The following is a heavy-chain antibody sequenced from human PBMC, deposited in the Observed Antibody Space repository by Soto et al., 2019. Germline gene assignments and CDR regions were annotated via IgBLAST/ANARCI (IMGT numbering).Heavy chain of an antibody. V-gene: IGHV4-31*03. CDR2: IYYSGST. D-gene: IGHD3-22*01. J-gene: IGHJ4*02. Sequence: QVQLQESGPGLVKPSQTLSLTCTVSGGSISSGDYYWSWIRQHPVKGLEWIGYIYYSGSTHYNSSLMSGVTMSIDTSKIQFPLKMTFVTVADTAVYYCARLLSIDSSGYYLDYWGQGTLVTVAS. CDR1: GGSISSGDYY. CDR3: ARLLSIDSSGYYLDY.